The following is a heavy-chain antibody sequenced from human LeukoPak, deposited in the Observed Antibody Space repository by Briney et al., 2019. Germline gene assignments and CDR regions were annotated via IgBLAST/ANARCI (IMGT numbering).Heavy chain of an antibody. J-gene: IGHJ4*02. CDR2: INSDGSST. CDR3: ARDGYYDSSGYYL. D-gene: IGHD3-22*01. CDR1: GFTFSSYW. V-gene: IGHV3-74*01. Sequence: GGSLRLSCAASGFTFSSYWMHWVRHAPGEGLVWVSRINSDGSSTSYADSVKGRFTISRDNAKNTLYLQMNSLRAEDTAVYYCARDGYYDSSGYYLWGQGTLVTVSS.